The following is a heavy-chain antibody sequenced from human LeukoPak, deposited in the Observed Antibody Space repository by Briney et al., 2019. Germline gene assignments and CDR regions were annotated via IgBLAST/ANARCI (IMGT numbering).Heavy chain of an antibody. CDR1: GYTFTSYG. Sequence: ALVKVSCKASGYTFTSYGISWVQQAPGQGLEWMGWISAYNGNTNYAQKLQGRVTMTTDTSTSTAYMELRSLRSDDTAVYYCARRPRIVEFDYWGQGTLVTVSS. J-gene: IGHJ4*02. CDR3: ARRPRIVEFDY. D-gene: IGHD1-26*01. CDR2: ISAYNGNT. V-gene: IGHV1-18*01.